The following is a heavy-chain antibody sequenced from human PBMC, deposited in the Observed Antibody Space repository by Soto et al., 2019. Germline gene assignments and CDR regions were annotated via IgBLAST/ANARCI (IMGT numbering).Heavy chain of an antibody. J-gene: IGHJ3*02. V-gene: IGHV4-39*01. CDR3: AHYDFLTGPHAAFDI. CDR1: GGSISSDSAY. Sequence: TSETLSLTWTVAGGSISSDSAYWDWVRQPPGKGLEWIGTMSSGGSTLYSPSLRGRVTLSVDTSKNQFSLRLSSVTATDTAVYYCAHYDFLTGPHAAFDIWGQGTVVTVSS. CDR2: MSSGGST. D-gene: IGHD3-9*01.